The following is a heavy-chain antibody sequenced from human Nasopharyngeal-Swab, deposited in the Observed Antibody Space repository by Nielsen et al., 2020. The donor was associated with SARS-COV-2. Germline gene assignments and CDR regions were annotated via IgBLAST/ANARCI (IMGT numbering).Heavy chain of an antibody. D-gene: IGHD1-26*01. CDR1: GFTFSSYG. CDR2: ISYDGSNK. Sequence: SLKISCAASGFTFSSYGMHWVRQAPGKGLEWVAVISYDGSNKYYADSVKGRFTISRDNSKNTLYLQMNSLRAEDTAVYYCAKSYSGSYFSAFDIWGQGTMVTVSS. CDR3: AKSYSGSYFSAFDI. J-gene: IGHJ3*02. V-gene: IGHV3-30*18.